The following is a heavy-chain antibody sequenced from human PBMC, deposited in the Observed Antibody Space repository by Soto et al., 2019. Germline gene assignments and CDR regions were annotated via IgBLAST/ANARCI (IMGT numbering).Heavy chain of an antibody. V-gene: IGHV3-48*03. J-gene: IGHJ4*02. CDR2: IGTSETAV. D-gene: IGHD2-8*01. Sequence: EVQLVESGGDLVQPGGSLRLSCAASGFTFSSYEMNWIRQAPGKGLEWVSYIGTSETAVHYADSVKGRFTISRDNAKNSLFLQTNSLRAEDTALYYCARAGVYWGQGTLVTVSS. CDR3: ARAGVY. CDR1: GFTFSSYE.